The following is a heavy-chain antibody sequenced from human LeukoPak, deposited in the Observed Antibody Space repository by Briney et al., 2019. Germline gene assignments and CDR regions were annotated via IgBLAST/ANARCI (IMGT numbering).Heavy chain of an antibody. J-gene: IGHJ6*02. Sequence: AETLSLTCTVSVDSIRSYYWRWIRRPAGEGLVGIGRICTSGSTNYNPPLKSRVAMSVDTSKNQFSLKLSSVTAADTAVYYCASGLLPTDYYYYYGMDVWGQGTTATVSS. CDR2: ICTSGST. D-gene: IGHD4/OR15-4a*01. CDR1: VDSIRSYY. CDR3: ASGLLPTDYYYYYGMDV. V-gene: IGHV4-4*07.